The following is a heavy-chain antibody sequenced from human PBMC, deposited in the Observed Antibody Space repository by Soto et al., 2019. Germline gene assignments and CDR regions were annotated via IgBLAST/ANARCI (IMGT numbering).Heavy chain of an antibody. CDR3: ARESEDLTSNFDY. J-gene: IGHJ4*02. V-gene: IGHV3-21*06. CDR2: ISSTTNYI. Sequence: GGSLRPFCAASGFTFFTFAMSFSRQSPVKGLEWVSSISSTTNYIYYGDSMKGRFTISRDNAKNSLYLEMNSLRAEDTAVYYCARESEDLTSNFDYWGQGTLVTVSS. CDR1: GFTFFTFA.